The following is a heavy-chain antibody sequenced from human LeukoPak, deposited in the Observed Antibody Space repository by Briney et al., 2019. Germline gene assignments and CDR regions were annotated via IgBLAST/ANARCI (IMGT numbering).Heavy chain of an antibody. D-gene: IGHD3-10*01. V-gene: IGHV3-21*04. CDR1: GFTFNTYT. CDR3: ARDRAMTLFRGILRDASDI. Sequence: RPGGSLRLSCAASGFTFNTYTMNWVRQAPGKGLEWVSSISSSSSYIYYADSVKGRFTISRDNAKNSLYLQMNSLRAEDTALYYCARDRAMTLFRGILRDASDIWGQGTMVTVSS. J-gene: IGHJ3*02. CDR2: ISSSSSYI.